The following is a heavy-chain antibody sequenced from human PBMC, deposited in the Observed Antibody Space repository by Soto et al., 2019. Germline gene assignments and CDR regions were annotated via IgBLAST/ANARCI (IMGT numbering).Heavy chain of an antibody. CDR3: AKSGSGPMYYYMDV. Sequence: EVQLLESGGGLVQPGGSLRLSCAASGFTCSSYAMRWVRQAPGKGLEWVSSISDSGTSTYYADTVKGRFTISRDNSKNTLYLQMNSLRVEDTAVYHCAKSGSGPMYYYMDVWGKGTTVAVS. J-gene: IGHJ6*03. CDR2: ISDSGTST. CDR1: GFTCSSYA. V-gene: IGHV3-23*01. D-gene: IGHD2-2*01.